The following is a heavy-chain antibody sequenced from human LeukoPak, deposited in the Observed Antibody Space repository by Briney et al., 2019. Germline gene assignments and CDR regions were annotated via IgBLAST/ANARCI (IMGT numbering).Heavy chain of an antibody. CDR1: GYTFTSYG. CDR3: ARDRWPNWNDDYYYHMDV. CDR2: ISAYNGNT. J-gene: IGHJ6*03. D-gene: IGHD1-1*01. V-gene: IGHV1-18*01. Sequence: ASVKVSCKASGYTFTSYGISWVRQAPGQGLEWMGWISAYNGNTNYAQKLQGRVTMTTDTSTSTAYMELRSLRSDDTAVYYCARDRWPNWNDDYYYHMDVWGKGTTVTVSS.